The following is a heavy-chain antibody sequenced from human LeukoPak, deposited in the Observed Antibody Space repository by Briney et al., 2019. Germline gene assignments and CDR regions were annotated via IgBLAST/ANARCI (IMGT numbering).Heavy chain of an antibody. CDR1: GFTFISYW. Sequence: GGSLRLSCAASGFTFISYWTHWVRQAPGKGLVWVSRINRDGSSTDYADSVKGRFTISRDNAKNTLYLQMNSLRGEDTAVYFCARDAPGNTALDYWGQGTLVTVSS. V-gene: IGHV3-74*01. D-gene: IGHD5-18*01. CDR3: ARDAPGNTALDY. CDR2: INRDGSST. J-gene: IGHJ4*02.